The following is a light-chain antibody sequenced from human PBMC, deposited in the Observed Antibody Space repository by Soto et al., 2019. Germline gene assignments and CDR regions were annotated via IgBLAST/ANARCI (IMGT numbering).Light chain of an antibody. CDR1: QDFSNF. Sequence: DIQLTQSPSFLSASIGDRVTITCRASQDFSNFLAWYQQKPGRAPKLLMYDASTLQSGVPSRFSGSGSGIEFTLTISSLQPEDFATYYCQQLYSFPLTFGGGTKVDIK. CDR2: DAS. J-gene: IGKJ4*01. V-gene: IGKV1-9*01. CDR3: QQLYSFPLT.